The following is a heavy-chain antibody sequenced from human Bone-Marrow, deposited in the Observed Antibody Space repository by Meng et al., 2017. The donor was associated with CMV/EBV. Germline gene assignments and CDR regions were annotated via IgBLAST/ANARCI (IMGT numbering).Heavy chain of an antibody. CDR3: ARVWQQLARYNWFDP. V-gene: IGHV1-2*02. Sequence: ASVKVSCKASGYTFTGYYMHWVRQAPGQGLEWMGWINPNSGGTNYAQKFQGRVTMTRDTSISTAYMELSRLRSDDTAVYYCARVWQQLARYNWFDPWGQGTLVPVSS. CDR2: INPNSGGT. J-gene: IGHJ5*02. CDR1: GYTFTGYY. D-gene: IGHD6-13*01.